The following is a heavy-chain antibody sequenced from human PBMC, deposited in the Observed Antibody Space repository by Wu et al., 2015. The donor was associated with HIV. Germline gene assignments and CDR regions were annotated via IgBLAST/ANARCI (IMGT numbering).Heavy chain of an antibody. J-gene: IGHJ4*02. V-gene: IGHV4-34*01. D-gene: IGHD3-10*01. CDR1: GGSLSGYY. CDR3: ARAGPLVRGVIVVPYFDF. Sequence: QVQLHQWGARLLKPSETLSLTCAVYGGSLSGYYWNWIRQPPGKGLEWIGEINHSGNTNSSPSLKSRVIISVDTSKNQFPLKLNSVTAADTAFYYCARAGPLVRGVIVVPYFDFWGQGTLVTVSS. CDR2: INHSGNT.